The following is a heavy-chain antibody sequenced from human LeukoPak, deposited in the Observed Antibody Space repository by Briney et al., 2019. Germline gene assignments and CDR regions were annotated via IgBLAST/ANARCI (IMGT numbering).Heavy chain of an antibody. CDR1: GGTFSSYA. CDR3: ARDYYAFGGVIAPPDAFDI. CDR2: IIPILGIA. V-gene: IGHV1-69*04. Sequence: ASVKVSCKASGGTFSSYAISWVRQAPGQGLEWMGRIIPILGIANYAQKFQGRVTITADKSTSTAYMELSSLRSEDTAVYYCARDYYAFGGVIAPPDAFDIWGQGTMVTVSS. D-gene: IGHD3-16*02. J-gene: IGHJ3*02.